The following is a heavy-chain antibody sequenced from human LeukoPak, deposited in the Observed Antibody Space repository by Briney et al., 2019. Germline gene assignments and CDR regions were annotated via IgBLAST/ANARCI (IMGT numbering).Heavy chain of an antibody. V-gene: IGHV3-23*01. CDR1: GFAFSGND. J-gene: IGHJ3*01. D-gene: IGHD2-15*01. CDR2: ISGSSGAT. Sequence: GGSLRLSCAASGFAFSGNDMFWVRQAPGKGLEWVSCISGSSGATYYADSVRGRFTISRDNSKNTVFLQMNSLRAEDTAIYYCAKGGPGAFDFWGQGTMVTVSS. CDR3: AKGGPGAFDF.